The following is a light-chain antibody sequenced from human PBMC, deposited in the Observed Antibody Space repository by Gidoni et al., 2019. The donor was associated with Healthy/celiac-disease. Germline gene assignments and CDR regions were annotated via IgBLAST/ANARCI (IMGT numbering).Light chain of an antibody. V-gene: IGLV1-47*01. CDR2: RNN. CDR3: AAWDDSLSGYV. CDR1: SSNIGSNY. J-gene: IGLJ1*01. Sequence: QSVLTQPPSASGTSGQRVTTSCSGSSSNIGSNYVYWYQQLPGTAPKLLIYRNNQRPSGVPDRFSDSKSGTSASLAISGLRSEDEADYYCAAWDDSLSGYVFGTGTKVTVL.